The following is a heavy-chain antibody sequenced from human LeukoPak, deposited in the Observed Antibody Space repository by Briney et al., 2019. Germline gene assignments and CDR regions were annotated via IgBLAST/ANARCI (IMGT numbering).Heavy chain of an antibody. D-gene: IGHD3-22*01. CDR3: ARDLYYYDSSGYFPPNYYYGMDV. J-gene: IGHJ6*02. CDR1: GLTFSSYA. V-gene: IGHV3-30-3*01. Sequence: GGSLRLSCAASGLTFSSYAMHWVRQAPGKGLEWVAVISYDGSNKYYADSVKGRFTISRDNSKNTLYLQMNSLRAEDTAVYYCARDLYYYDSSGYFPPNYYYGMDVWGQGTTVTVSS. CDR2: ISYDGSNK.